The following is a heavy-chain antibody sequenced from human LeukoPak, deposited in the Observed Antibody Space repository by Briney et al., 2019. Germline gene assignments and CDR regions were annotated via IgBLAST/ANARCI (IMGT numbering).Heavy chain of an antibody. V-gene: IGHV3-30*02. J-gene: IGHJ6*03. CDR2: IRYGGSNK. CDR1: GFTFRSYG. Sequence: TGGSLRLSCAASGFTFRSYGMHWVRQAPGKGLEWVTFIRYGGSNKYYTDSVKGRFTISRDNSKNTLYLQMNSLRTEDTAVYYCAKDSYYCYIDVWGKGTTVTVSS. CDR3: AKDSYYCYIDV.